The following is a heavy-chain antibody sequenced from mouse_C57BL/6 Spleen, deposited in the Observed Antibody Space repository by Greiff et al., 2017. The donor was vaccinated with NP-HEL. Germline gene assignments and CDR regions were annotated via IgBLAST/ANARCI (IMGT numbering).Heavy chain of an antibody. J-gene: IGHJ2*01. CDR1: GYSITSGYY. V-gene: IGHV3-6*01. Sequence: VQLQQSGPGLVKPSQSLSLTCSVTGYSITSGYYWNWIRQFPGNKLEWMGYISYDGSNNYNPSLKNRISITRDTSKNQFFLKLNSVTTEDTATYYCARDLAHWGQGTTLTVAS. CDR2: ISYDGSN. CDR3: ARDLAH.